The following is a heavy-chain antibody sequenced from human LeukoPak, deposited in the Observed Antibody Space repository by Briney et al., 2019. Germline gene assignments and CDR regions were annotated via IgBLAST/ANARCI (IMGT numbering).Heavy chain of an antibody. D-gene: IGHD6-19*01. CDR1: GDSIRTNY. CDR3: ARGAGWYDY. Sequence: SETLSLTCSVSGDSIRTNYWSWLRQTPGKGLEWIGYIYYNENTKYNPSLKSRLIISQDTSKNHYSLTLISVTAADTAVYYCARGAGWYDYWGQGTLVTVSS. CDR2: IYYNENT. J-gene: IGHJ4*02. V-gene: IGHV4-59*08.